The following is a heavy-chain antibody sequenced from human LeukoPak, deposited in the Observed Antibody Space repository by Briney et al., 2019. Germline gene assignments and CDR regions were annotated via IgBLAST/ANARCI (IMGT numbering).Heavy chain of an antibody. D-gene: IGHD3-10*01. CDR1: GFTFDDNG. Sequence: GGSLRLSCAASGFTFDDNGMSWVRQAPGQGLEWVSGLNWNGGTTGYADSVKGRFTISRDNAKNFLYLQMNSLRAEDTAVYYCATHSYYYGSGSYPHYLDYWGQGTLVTVSS. J-gene: IGHJ4*02. V-gene: IGHV3-20*04. CDR2: LNWNGGTT. CDR3: ATHSYYYGSGSYPHYLDY.